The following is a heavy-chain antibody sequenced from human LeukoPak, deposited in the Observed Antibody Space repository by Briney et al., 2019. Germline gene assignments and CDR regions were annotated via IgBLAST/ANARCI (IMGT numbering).Heavy chain of an antibody. V-gene: IGHV4-39*01. D-gene: IGHD2-15*01. J-gene: IGHJ4*02. Sequence: SETLSLTCTVSGGSISSSTFYWGWIRQPPGKGLEWIGNIYYSGSTYYNPSLKSRVTISVDTSKNQFSPKLSSVTAADTAVYYCARLSVVVAATPGYWGQGTLVTVSS. CDR1: GGSISSSTFY. CDR2: IYYSGST. CDR3: ARLSVVVAATPGY.